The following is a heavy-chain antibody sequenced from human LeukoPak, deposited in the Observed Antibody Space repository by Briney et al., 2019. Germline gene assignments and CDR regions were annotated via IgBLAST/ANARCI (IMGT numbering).Heavy chain of an antibody. CDR3: ASQGGVYYYDSSGFDY. V-gene: IGHV3-7*01. CDR2: IKQDGSEK. Sequence: GGSLRLSCAASGFTFSSYWMSWVRQAPGKGLEWVANIKQDGSEKYYVDSVKGRFTISRDNAKNSLYLQMNSLRAEDTAVYYCASQGGVYYYDSSGFDYWGQGTLVTVSS. J-gene: IGHJ4*02. CDR1: GFTFSSYW. D-gene: IGHD3-22*01.